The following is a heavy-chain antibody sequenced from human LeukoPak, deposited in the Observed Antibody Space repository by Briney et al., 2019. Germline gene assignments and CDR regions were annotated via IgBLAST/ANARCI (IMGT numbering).Heavy chain of an antibody. V-gene: IGHV4-34*01. CDR3: ARGQASNFDY. CDR2: INHSGST. CDR1: GGSFSGYY. Sequence: SETLSLTCAVYGGSFSGYYWSWIRQPPGKGLEWIGEINHSGSTNYNPSLKSRVTILVDTSKNQFSLKLSSVTAADTALYYCARGQASNFDYWGQGTLVTVSS. J-gene: IGHJ4*02.